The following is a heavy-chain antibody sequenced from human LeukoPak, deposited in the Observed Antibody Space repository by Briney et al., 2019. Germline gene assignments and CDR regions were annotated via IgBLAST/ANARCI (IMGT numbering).Heavy chain of an antibody. J-gene: IGHJ4*02. CDR3: ASTQTPRGSS. D-gene: IGHD6-13*01. V-gene: IGHV4-39*07. Sequence: SETLSLTCTVSGGSISSSSYYWGWIRQPPGKGLEWIGSIYYSGSTYYNPSLKSRVTISVDTSKNQFSLKLSSVTATDTAVYYCASTQTPRGSSWGQGTLVTVSS. CDR2: IYYSGST. CDR1: GGSISSSSYY.